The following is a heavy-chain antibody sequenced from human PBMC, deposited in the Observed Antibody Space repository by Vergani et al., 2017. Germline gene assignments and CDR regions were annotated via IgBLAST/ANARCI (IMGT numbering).Heavy chain of an antibody. J-gene: IGHJ4*02. CDR2: IGTAGDT. CDR1: GFTFSTYD. Sequence: EVQLVESGGGLVQPGGSLRLSCAASGFTFSTYDMHWVPQATGKGLEWVSAIGTAGDTYYPGSVKGRFTISRENAKNSLYLQMNGLRAGDTAVYYCARRDSSSPALDYWGQGTLVTVSS. CDR3: ARRDSSSPALDY. V-gene: IGHV3-13*01. D-gene: IGHD6-6*01.